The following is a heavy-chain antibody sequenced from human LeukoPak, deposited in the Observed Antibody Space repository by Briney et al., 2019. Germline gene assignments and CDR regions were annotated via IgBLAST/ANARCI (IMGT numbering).Heavy chain of an antibody. CDR1: GGSISSYY. CDR3: ARDRGAAAGLFDY. J-gene: IGHJ4*02. V-gene: IGHV4-59*01. D-gene: IGHD6-13*01. CDR2: IYYSGST. Sequence: SETLSLTCTVSGGSISSYYWSWIRQPPGKGLEWIGYIYYSGSTNYNPSLKRRVTISVDTSKNQSSLKLSSVTAADTAVYYCARDRGAAAGLFDYWGQGTLVTVSS.